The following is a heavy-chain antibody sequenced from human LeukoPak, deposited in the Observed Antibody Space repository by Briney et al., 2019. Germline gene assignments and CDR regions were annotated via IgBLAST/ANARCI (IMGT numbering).Heavy chain of an antibody. J-gene: IGHJ4*02. CDR1: GFKFGDFW. CDR3: VRDSRPGGAMGLYHNFDH. D-gene: IGHD3-16*01. Sequence: GGSLRLSCAAAGFKFGDFWMAWVRQTPGKGLEWVADIKEDGSEKYYVDSVKGRFTISRDNNKNSLYLQMNSLRGDDTAVYFCVRDSRPGGAMGLYHNFDHWGLGTLVTVSS. CDR2: IKEDGSEK. V-gene: IGHV3-7*01.